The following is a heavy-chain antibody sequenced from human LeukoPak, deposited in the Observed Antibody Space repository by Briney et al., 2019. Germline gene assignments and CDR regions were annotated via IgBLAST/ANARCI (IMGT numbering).Heavy chain of an antibody. CDR2: ISGSGGST. CDR3: AKGAMLWFGELLGDFDY. J-gene: IGHJ4*02. Sequence: GGSLRLSCAASGFTFSSYAMSWVRQAPGKGLEWVSAISGSGGSTYYADSVKGRFTISRDNSKNTLCLQMNSLRAEDTAVYYCAKGAMLWFGELLGDFDYWGQGTLVTVSS. CDR1: GFTFSSYA. V-gene: IGHV3-23*01. D-gene: IGHD3-10*01.